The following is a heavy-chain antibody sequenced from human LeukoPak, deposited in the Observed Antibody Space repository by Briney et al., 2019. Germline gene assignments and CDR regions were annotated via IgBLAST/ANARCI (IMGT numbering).Heavy chain of an antibody. CDR3: ARRRVVLATHFNYYYLDV. J-gene: IGHJ6*03. CDR1: GYSFTSYW. D-gene: IGHD2-15*01. Sequence: GGSLQISCKGSGYSFTSYWIAGVRQLPGKGLEWMGDIHPGDSDTRYSPSFQGQVTISADKSIRTAYLQWSSLKASDTAMYYCARRRVVLATHFNYYYLDVWGKGTTVTISS. CDR2: IHPGDSDT. V-gene: IGHV5-51*01.